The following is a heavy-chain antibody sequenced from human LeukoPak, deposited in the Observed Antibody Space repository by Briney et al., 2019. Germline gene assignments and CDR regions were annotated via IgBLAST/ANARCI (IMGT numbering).Heavy chain of an antibody. J-gene: IGHJ4*02. CDR3: AKPDTVTTLRSFFDY. Sequence: TGECLRLSCAATGFTFSNAWMRWVRQAPGKGLEWVSAISGSGGSTYYADSVKGRFTISRDNSKNTLYLQMNSLRAEDTAVYYCAKPDTVTTLRSFFDYWGQGTLVTVSS. V-gene: IGHV3-23*01. D-gene: IGHD4-17*01. CDR1: GFTFSNAW. CDR2: ISGSGGST.